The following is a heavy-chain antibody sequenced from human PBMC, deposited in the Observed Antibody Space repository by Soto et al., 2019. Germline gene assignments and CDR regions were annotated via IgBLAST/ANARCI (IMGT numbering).Heavy chain of an antibody. V-gene: IGHV4-39*01. Sequence: PSETLSLTCTVSGGSISSSSYYWGWIRQPPGKGLEWIGSIYYSGSTYYNPSLKSRVTISVDTSKNQFSLKLSSVTAADTAVYYCARQVLILVAATPHVFDYWGQGTLVTVSS. CDR3: ARQVLILVAATPHVFDY. J-gene: IGHJ4*02. CDR2: IYYSGST. CDR1: GGSISSSSYY. D-gene: IGHD2-15*01.